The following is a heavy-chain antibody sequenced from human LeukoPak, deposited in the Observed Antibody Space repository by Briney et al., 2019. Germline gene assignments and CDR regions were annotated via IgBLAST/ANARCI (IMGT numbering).Heavy chain of an antibody. V-gene: IGHV4-34*01. CDR1: GGSFSGYY. Sequence: SETLSLTCAVYGGSFSGYYWSWIRRPPGKGLEWIGEINHSGSTNYNPSLKSRVTISVDTSKNQFSLKLSSVTAADTAVYYCARYCSSTSCSPYYGMDVWGQGTTVTVSS. J-gene: IGHJ6*02. D-gene: IGHD2-2*01. CDR3: ARYCSSTSCSPYYGMDV. CDR2: INHSGST.